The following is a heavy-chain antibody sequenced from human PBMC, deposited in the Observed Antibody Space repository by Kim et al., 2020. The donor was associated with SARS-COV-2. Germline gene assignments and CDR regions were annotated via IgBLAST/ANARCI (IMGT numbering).Heavy chain of an antibody. J-gene: IGHJ5*02. Sequence: GRSTEYSDSVNGRFTISRDHAKKSLSLQMNRLTPEDTAVYYCVREPASWGQGTLVTVSS. CDR3: VREPAS. V-gene: IGHV3-11*01. CDR2: GRST.